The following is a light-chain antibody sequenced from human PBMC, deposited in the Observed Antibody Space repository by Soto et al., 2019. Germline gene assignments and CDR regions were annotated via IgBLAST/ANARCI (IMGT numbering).Light chain of an antibody. Sequence: DIQMTQSPSSLSASVGDRVTVTCRASQSIRTFLNWYQQRPGKAPNLLIYAEINMQGGVPSRFSGNGSGTDFALTISSLQPEDFATYYCQQSFNTPQTFGQGNKVDIK. CDR2: AEI. CDR3: QQSFNTPQT. V-gene: IGKV1-39*01. CDR1: QSIRTF. J-gene: IGKJ1*01.